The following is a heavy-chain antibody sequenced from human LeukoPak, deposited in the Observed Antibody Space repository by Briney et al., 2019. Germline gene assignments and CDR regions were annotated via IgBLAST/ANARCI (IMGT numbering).Heavy chain of an antibody. CDR3: AKVDNWNDGRGDY. V-gene: IGHV3-23*01. Sequence: GGSLRLSCAASGFTFSSYGMSWVRQAPGKGLEWVSAISGSGGSTYYADSVKGRFTISRDNSKNTLYLQMNSLRAEDTAVYYCAKVDNWNDGRGDYWGQGALVTVSS. CDR2: ISGSGGST. CDR1: GFTFSSYG. J-gene: IGHJ4*02. D-gene: IGHD1-20*01.